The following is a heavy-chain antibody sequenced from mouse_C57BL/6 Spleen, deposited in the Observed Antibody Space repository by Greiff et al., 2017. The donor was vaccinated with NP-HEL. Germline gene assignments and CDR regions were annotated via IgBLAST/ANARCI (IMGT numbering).Heavy chain of an antibody. D-gene: IGHD2-2*01. CDR2: ISYDGSN. Sequence: EVQLQQSGPGLVKPSQSLSLTCSVTGYSITSGYYWNWIRQFPGNKLEWMGYISYDGSNNYNPSLKNRISITRDTSKNQFFLKLNSVTTEDTATYYCARDGYDGYFDVWGTGTTVTVSS. CDR3: ARDGYDGYFDV. CDR1: GYSITSGYY. J-gene: IGHJ1*03. V-gene: IGHV3-6*01.